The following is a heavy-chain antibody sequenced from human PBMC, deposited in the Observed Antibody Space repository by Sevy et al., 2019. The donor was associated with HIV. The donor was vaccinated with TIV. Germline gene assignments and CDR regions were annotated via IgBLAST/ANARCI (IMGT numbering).Heavy chain of an antibody. CDR3: ARARGYSGYEDY. D-gene: IGHD5-12*01. J-gene: IGHJ4*02. CDR2: ISAYNANT. CDR1: GYTFSSYG. V-gene: IGHV1-18*03. Sequence: ASVKVSCKASGYTFSSYGFSWVRQAPGQGLEWMGWISAYNANTNYAQNLQGRVTMTTDTSTSTAYMELRSLRSDDMAVYYCARARGYSGYEDYWGQGTLVTVSS.